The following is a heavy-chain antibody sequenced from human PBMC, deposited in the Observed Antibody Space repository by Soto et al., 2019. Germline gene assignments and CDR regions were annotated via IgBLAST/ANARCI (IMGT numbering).Heavy chain of an antibody. J-gene: IGHJ2*01. Sequence: EVQLLESGGGLVQPGGSLRLACAASGLTFSRYTMGCVRQAPGKGLEWVSAIIASGVITYYADSVKGRFTISRDNSNNTVYLKMNSLRAEDTAVYYCAKDLRGPEAGTWYFDLWGRGTLVTVSS. D-gene: IGHD6-13*01. CDR3: AKDLRGPEAGTWYFDL. CDR1: GLTFSRYT. V-gene: IGHV3-23*01. CDR2: IIASGVIT.